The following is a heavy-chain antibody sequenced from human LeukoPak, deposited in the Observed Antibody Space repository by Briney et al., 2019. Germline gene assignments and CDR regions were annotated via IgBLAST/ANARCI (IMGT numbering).Heavy chain of an antibody. V-gene: IGHV1-2*02. D-gene: IGHD3-22*01. J-gene: IGHJ6*02. CDR3: ARASFSGYKDFHYGMDV. Sequence: ASVKVSCKASGYTFTGYYMHWVRQAPGQGLEWMGWINPNSGGTNYAQKLQGRVTMTRNTSISTAYMELSSLRSEDTAVYYCARASFSGYKDFHYGMDVWGQGTTVTVSS. CDR1: GYTFTGYY. CDR2: INPNSGGT.